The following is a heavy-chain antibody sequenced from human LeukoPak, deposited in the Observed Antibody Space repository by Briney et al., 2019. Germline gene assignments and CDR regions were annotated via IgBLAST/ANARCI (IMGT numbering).Heavy chain of an antibody. CDR3: AKDLVRSIAAAGTLDY. Sequence: PGGSLRLSCAASGFTFSSYGMHWVRQAPGKGLEWVAFIRYDGSNKYYADSVKGRFTISRDNSKNTLYLQMSSLRAEDTAVYYCAKDLVRSIAAAGTLDYWGQGTLVTVSS. CDR1: GFTFSSYG. V-gene: IGHV3-30*02. J-gene: IGHJ4*02. CDR2: IRYDGSNK. D-gene: IGHD6-13*01.